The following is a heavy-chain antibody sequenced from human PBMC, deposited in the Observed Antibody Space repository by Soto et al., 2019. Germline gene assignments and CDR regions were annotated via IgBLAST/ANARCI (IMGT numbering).Heavy chain of an antibody. D-gene: IGHD1-1*01. J-gene: IGHJ6*02. Sequence: GGSLRLSCAASGFTFSSYGMHWVRQAPGKGLEWVAVISYDGSNKYYADSVKGRFTISRDNSKNTLYLQMNSLRAEDTAVYYCANDWNWNDGYYYYGMDVWGQGTTVTVSS. V-gene: IGHV3-30*18. CDR2: ISYDGSNK. CDR3: ANDWNWNDGYYYYGMDV. CDR1: GFTFSSYG.